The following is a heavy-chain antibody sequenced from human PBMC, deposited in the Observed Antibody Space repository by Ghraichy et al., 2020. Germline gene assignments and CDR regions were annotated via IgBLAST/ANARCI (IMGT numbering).Heavy chain of an antibody. Sequence: SETLSLTCAVYGGSFSNYYWSWIRRPPGKGLEWIGGINHSGNTNYNASLKSRVTISIDTSRNQFSLKVTSVTAADTAVYFCARGFNRRVGYNWDWFDPWGQGALVTVSS. CDR1: GGSFSNYY. J-gene: IGHJ5*02. D-gene: IGHD5-24*01. V-gene: IGHV4-34*01. CDR3: ARGFNRRVGYNWDWFDP. CDR2: INHSGNT.